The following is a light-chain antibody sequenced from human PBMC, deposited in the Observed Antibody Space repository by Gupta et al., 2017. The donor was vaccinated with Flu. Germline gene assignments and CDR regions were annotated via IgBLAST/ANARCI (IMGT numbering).Light chain of an antibody. CDR3: QQTNSLPCT. CDR2: GAS. Sequence: DTQLTQSPSPVSASVGDRVTITCRASQGINRWLAWFQQKPGKPPRLLIYGASRLQSGVPSRFSGSGSGTAFTLTITRLQPEDFATYYCQQTNSLPCTFGQGTKLEI. CDR1: QGINRW. J-gene: IGKJ2*02. V-gene: IGKV1-12*01.